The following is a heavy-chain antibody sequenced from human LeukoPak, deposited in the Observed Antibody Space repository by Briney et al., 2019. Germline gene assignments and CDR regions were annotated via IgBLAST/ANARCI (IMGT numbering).Heavy chain of an antibody. D-gene: IGHD6-6*01. V-gene: IGHV4-39*01. J-gene: IGHJ2*01. CDR1: GGSISSNNYY. CDR2: FYYSGAT. CDR3: ESPTIAARHPRVGI. Sequence: KPSENLSLTCTVSGGSISSNNYYWGWIRQPPGKVLELIGSFYYSGATYYNPSLQSRVTISVDMSKNRLSLEMSSVTATDTAVYYCESPTIAARHPRVGIWGRSTLVTVSS.